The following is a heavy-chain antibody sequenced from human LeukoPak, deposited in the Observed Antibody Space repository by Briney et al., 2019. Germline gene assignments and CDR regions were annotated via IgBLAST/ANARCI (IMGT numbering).Heavy chain of an antibody. J-gene: IGHJ5*02. V-gene: IGHV3-7*01. CDR3: ARVISHGWFDP. D-gene: IGHD2-8*01. CDR2: IKQDGSTK. Sequence: GGSLRLSCAASGFTFSAFWLGWLRQAPGKGLEWVANIKQDGSTKFYVDSVEGRFTISRDNAKKSLYLQMNSLRGDDTAVYYCARVISHGWFDPWGQGTLVTVSS. CDR1: GFTFSAFW.